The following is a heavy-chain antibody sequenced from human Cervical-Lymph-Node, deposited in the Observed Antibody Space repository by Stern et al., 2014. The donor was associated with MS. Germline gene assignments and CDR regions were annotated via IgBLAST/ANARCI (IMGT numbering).Heavy chain of an antibody. D-gene: IGHD1-26*01. CDR3: ASGSYSGSDAFDI. CDR2: MSYNGGSQ. J-gene: IGHJ3*02. CDR1: GFTSNSSA. Sequence: QVQLVESGGGVVRPGRSLRLSCAASGFTSNSSAMHWVRQAPGKGLPWGTVMSYNGGSQYYTDFVKGRFTISRDKSKNTLYLQMNNLRPEDTAVYYCASGSYSGSDAFDIWGQGTMVTVSP. V-gene: IGHV3-30*04.